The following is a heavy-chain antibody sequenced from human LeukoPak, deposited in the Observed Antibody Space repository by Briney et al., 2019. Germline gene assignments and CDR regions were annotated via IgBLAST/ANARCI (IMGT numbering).Heavy chain of an antibody. V-gene: IGHV1-69*13. CDR1: GGTFSGYA. CDR2: IIPIFGTA. J-gene: IGHJ6*02. D-gene: IGHD3-10*02. CDR3: VSYLRGVIWYYYYGMDV. Sequence: GASVKVSCKASGGTFSGYAISCMRQAPGQGLDWMGGIIPIFGTANYAQKFQGRVTITADESTSTAYMELSSLRSEDTAVYYCVSYLRGVIWYYYYGMDVWGQGTTVTVSS.